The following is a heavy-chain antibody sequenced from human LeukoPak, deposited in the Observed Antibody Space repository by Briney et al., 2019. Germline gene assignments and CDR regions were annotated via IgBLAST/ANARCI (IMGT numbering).Heavy chain of an antibody. CDR1: GFTFSSFG. J-gene: IGHJ4*02. CDR2: ISYDGSDK. Sequence: SGGSLRLSCAASGFTFSSFGMHWVRQAPGKGLEWVAVISYDGSDKYYADSVKGRFTISRDNSKNTLYLQMNSLRAEDTAVYYCARSVSSQWLLYDWGQGTLVTVSS. D-gene: IGHD2-2*02. CDR3: ARSVSSQWLLYD. V-gene: IGHV3-30*03.